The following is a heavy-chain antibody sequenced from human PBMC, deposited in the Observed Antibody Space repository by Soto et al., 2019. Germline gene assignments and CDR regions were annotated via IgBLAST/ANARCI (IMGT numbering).Heavy chain of an antibody. CDR1: GFTFTSSA. D-gene: IGHD2-15*01. CDR3: ACPKCSGGSCYPGRYAFDI. Sequence: QMQLVQSGPEVKKPGTSVKVSCKASGFTFTSSAMQWVRQARGQRREWIGWIVVGSGNTNYAQKFQERVTIIRNMSPSTAYMELSSLRSEDTAVYYCACPKCSGGSCYPGRYAFDILGQGTMVTVSS. V-gene: IGHV1-58*02. CDR2: IVVGSGNT. J-gene: IGHJ3*02.